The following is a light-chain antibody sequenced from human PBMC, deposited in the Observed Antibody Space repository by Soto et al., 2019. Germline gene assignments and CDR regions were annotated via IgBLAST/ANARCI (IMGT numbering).Light chain of an antibody. V-gene: IGKV3-15*01. Sequence: EIVMTQSPATLSVSPGERATLSCRASQSVSSNLAWYQQKPGQAPRLLIYGASTRDTGIPARFSGSGSGTEFTLTISSLQSEDLAVYYCQQYNNWPLTFGQGTKLEIK. CDR1: QSVSSN. CDR3: QQYNNWPLT. CDR2: GAS. J-gene: IGKJ2*01.